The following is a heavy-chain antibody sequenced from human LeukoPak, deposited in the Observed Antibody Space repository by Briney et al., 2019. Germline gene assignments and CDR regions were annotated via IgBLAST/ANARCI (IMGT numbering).Heavy chain of an antibody. V-gene: IGHV3-48*01. Sequence: GGSLRLSCAASGFTFSSYSMNWVRQAPGKGLEWVSYISSSSSTIYYADSVKGRFTISRDNSKNTLYMEMNSLRADDTAVYYCAKWKGASWLTYGMDVWGQGTTVTVSS. CDR1: GFTFSSYS. D-gene: IGHD6-13*01. CDR2: ISSSSSTI. J-gene: IGHJ6*02. CDR3: AKWKGASWLTYGMDV.